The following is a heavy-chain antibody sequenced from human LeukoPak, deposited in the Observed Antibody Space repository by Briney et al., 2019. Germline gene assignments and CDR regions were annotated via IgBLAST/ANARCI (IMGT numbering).Heavy chain of an antibody. V-gene: IGHV1-69*13. Sequence: SVKVSCKASGGTFSSYAISWVRQAPGQGLEWMGGIIPIFGTANYAQKFQGRVTITADESTSTAYMELSSLRSEDMAVYYCARGTSYSSGWPFDYWGQGTLVTVSS. CDR1: GGTFSSYA. J-gene: IGHJ4*02. CDR3: ARGTSYSSGWPFDY. D-gene: IGHD6-19*01. CDR2: IIPIFGTA.